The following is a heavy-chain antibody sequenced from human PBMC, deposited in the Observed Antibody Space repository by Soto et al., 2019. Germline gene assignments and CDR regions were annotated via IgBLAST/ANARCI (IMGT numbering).Heavy chain of an antibody. CDR2: IWYDGSNK. Sequence: QVQLVESGGGVVQPGWSLRLSCAASGFTFSSYGMHWVRQAPGKGLEWVAVIWYDGSNKYYADSVKGRFTISRDNSKNTLYLQMNSLRAEDTAVYYCARFVDTAMAIFDYWGQGTLVTVSS. D-gene: IGHD5-18*01. CDR1: GFTFSSYG. J-gene: IGHJ4*02. CDR3: ARFVDTAMAIFDY. V-gene: IGHV3-33*01.